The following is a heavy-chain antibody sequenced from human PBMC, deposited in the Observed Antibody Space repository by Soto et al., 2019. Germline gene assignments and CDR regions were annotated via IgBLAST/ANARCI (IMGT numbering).Heavy chain of an antibody. CDR3: ARGLYYYDSSGYWGY. CDR1: GFTFSSYS. CDR2: ISSSSSTI. D-gene: IGHD3-22*01. Sequence: GGSLRLPCAASGFTFSSYSMNWVRQAPGKGLEWVSYISSSSSTIYYADSVKGRFTISRDNAKNSLYLQMNSLRDEDTAVYYCARGLYYYDSSGYWGYWSQGTLVTVSS. V-gene: IGHV3-48*02. J-gene: IGHJ4*02.